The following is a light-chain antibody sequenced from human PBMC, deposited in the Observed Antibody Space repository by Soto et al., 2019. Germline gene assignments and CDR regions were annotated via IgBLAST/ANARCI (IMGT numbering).Light chain of an antibody. Sequence: QSALTQPRSVSGSPGQSVTISCTGTSSDVGGSNHVSWYQHHPGKAPKVMIYDVSKRPSGVPDRFSGSKSGNTASLTISGLQAEDEADYYCCSFAGIYTFVFGTGTQLTVL. CDR2: DVS. CDR1: SSDVGGSNH. CDR3: CSFAGIYTFV. V-gene: IGLV2-11*01. J-gene: IGLJ1*01.